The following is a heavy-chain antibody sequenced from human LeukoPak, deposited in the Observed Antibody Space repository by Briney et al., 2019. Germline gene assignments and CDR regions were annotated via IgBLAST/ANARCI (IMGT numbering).Heavy chain of an antibody. J-gene: IGHJ4*02. CDR2: IYYSGST. D-gene: IGHD1-1*01. V-gene: IGHV4-59*01. CDR1: GGSISSYY. Sequence: KPSETLSLTCTVSGGSISSYYWSWIRQPPGKGLEWIGYIYYSGSTNYNPSLKSRVTISVDTSKNQFSLKLSSVTAADTAVYYCARAGWNDWGGYYFDYWGQGTLVTVSS. CDR3: ARAGWNDWGGYYFDY.